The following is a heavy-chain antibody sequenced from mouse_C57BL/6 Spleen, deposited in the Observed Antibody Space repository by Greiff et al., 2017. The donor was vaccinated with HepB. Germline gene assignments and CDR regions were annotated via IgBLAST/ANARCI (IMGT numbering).Heavy chain of an antibody. CDR2: INYDGSST. J-gene: IGHJ1*03. CDR1: GFTFSDYY. Sequence: EVQLVESEGGLVQPGSSMKLSCTASGFTFSDYYMAWVRQVPEKGLEWVANINYDGSSTYYLDSLKSRFIISRDNAKNILYLQMSSLKSEDTATYYCARDQRGSSFDWYFDVWGTGTTVTVSS. V-gene: IGHV5-16*01. CDR3: ARDQRGSSFDWYFDV. D-gene: IGHD1-1*01.